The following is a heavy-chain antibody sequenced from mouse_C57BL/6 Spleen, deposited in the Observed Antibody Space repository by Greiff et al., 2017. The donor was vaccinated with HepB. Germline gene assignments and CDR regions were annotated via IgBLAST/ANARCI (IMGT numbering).Heavy chain of an antibody. CDR2: IHPNSGST. V-gene: IGHV1-64*01. J-gene: IGHJ3*01. D-gene: IGHD2-3*01. CDR1: GYTFTSYW. Sequence: QVHVKQPGAELVKPGASVKLSCKASGYTFTSYWMHWVKQRPGQGLEWIGMIHPNSGSTNYNEKFKSKATLTVDKSSSTAYMQLSSLTSEDSAVYYCARSDDGYPFAYWGQGTLVTVSA. CDR3: ARSDDGYPFAY.